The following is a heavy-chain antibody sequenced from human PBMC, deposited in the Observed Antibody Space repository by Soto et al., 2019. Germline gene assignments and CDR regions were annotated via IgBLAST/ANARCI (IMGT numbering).Heavy chain of an antibody. V-gene: IGHV4-30-4*01. CDR1: GDSITSGDYY. Sequence: SETLSLTCTVSGDSITSGDYYWSWVRQPPGKGLEWIGYIFYSGSTYYKASLKSRVTISLDMSRNQFSLKLTSVTAAHTAVYYCARAEVAVAGSGWFDAWGHGTLVTVSS. CDR2: IFYSGST. CDR3: ARAEVAVAGSGWFDA. J-gene: IGHJ5*01. D-gene: IGHD6-19*01.